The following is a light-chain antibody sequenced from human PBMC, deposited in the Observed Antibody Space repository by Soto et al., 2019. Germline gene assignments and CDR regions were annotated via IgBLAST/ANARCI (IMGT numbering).Light chain of an antibody. J-gene: IGKJ1*01. CDR2: WAS. Sequence: DIVMTQSPDSLAVSLGETATINCKSSETVFYSSNNKNYLAWFQQKPRQPPRLLVYWASTRESGVPDRFSGRGSGTDFTLTISSLQADDVAVYYCQQYYSSPQTFGQGTKVEAK. CDR1: ETVFYSSNNKNY. V-gene: IGKV4-1*01. CDR3: QQYYSSPQT.